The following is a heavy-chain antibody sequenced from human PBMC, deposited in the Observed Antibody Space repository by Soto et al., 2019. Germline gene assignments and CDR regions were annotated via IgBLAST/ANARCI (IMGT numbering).Heavy chain of an antibody. CDR2: ISSSSSYI. J-gene: IGHJ4*02. CDR3: CRGIVVVPAAMSSDFDY. D-gene: IGHD2-2*01. V-gene: IGHV3-21*01. CDR1: GFTFSSYS. Sequence: GGSLRLSCAASGFTFSSYSMNWVRQAPGKGLEWVSSISSSSSYIYYADSVKGRFTISRDNAKNSLYLQMNSLRAEDTAVYYCCRGIVVVPAAMSSDFDYWGQGTLVTVSS.